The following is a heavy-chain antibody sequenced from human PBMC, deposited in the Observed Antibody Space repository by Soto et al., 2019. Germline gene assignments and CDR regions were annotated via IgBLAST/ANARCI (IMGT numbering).Heavy chain of an antibody. CDR3: ATRIADISSPEEDAFDI. Sequence: PGGSLRLSCAASGFTFSSYAMHWVRQAPGKGLEWVAVISYDGSNKYYADSVKGRFTISRDNSKNTLYLQMNSLRAEDTAVYYCATRIADISSPEEDAFDIWGQGTMVTVSS. CDR1: GFTFSSYA. V-gene: IGHV3-30-3*01. J-gene: IGHJ3*02. CDR2: ISYDGSNK. D-gene: IGHD6-13*01.